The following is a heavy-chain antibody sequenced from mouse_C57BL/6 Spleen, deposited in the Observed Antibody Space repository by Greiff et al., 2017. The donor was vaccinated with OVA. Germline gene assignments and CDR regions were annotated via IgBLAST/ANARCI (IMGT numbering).Heavy chain of an antibody. J-gene: IGHJ2*01. V-gene: IGHV1-82*01. CDR1: GYAFSSSW. CDR3: ARASYCSSPYFDY. CDR2: IYPGDGDT. Sequence: VQLQQSGPELVKPGASVKISCKASGYAFSSSWMNWVKQRPGKGLEWIGRIYPGDGDTNYNGKFKGKATLTADKSSSTAYMQLSSLTSEDSAVYFCARASYCSSPYFDYWGQGTTLTVSS. D-gene: IGHD1-1*01.